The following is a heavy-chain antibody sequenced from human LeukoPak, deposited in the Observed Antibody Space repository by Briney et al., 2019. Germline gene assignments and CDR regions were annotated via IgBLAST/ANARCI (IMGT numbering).Heavy chain of an antibody. D-gene: IGHD2-15*01. Sequence: PSETLSLTCTVSGGSISSYYWSWIRQPPGKGLEWIGYIYYSGSTSYNPSLKSRVTISVDTSKDQFSLKLSSVTAADTAVYYCARDRVAGECWFDPWGQGTLVTVSS. CDR1: GGSISSYY. CDR3: ARDRVAGECWFDP. J-gene: IGHJ5*02. CDR2: IYYSGST. V-gene: IGHV4-59*01.